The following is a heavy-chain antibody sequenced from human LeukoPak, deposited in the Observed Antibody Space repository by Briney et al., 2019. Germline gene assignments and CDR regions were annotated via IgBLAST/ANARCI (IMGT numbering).Heavy chain of an antibody. D-gene: IGHD4-11*01. V-gene: IGHV3-74*01. CDR2: INESGRTT. Sequence: GGSLRLSCAASGFTFSNYWIYWVRQAPGKGLVWVSRINESGRTTTYADSVKGRFTISRDNAKNTVYLQMNSLRAEDTAVYHCAREGGTVTMYDYWGQGTLVTVSS. J-gene: IGHJ4*02. CDR3: AREGGTVTMYDY. CDR1: GFTFSNYW.